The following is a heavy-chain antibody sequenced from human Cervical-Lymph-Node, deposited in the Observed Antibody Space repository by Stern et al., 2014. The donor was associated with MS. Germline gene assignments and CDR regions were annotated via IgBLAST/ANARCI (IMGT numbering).Heavy chain of an antibody. D-gene: IGHD4-17*01. CDR1: GYTFSAYY. Sequence: QVQLVESGTEVKKPGASVKVSCKASGYTFSAYYVHWVRQAPGQGLEWMGRIKGHTGETTYAQKLQGGVTMDRDPSISTAYLELASLRSDDTAVYYCAREGRSTVTTAAAYWGQGTLVTVSS. CDR2: IKGHTGET. J-gene: IGHJ4*02. V-gene: IGHV1-2*06. CDR3: AREGRSTVTTAAAY.